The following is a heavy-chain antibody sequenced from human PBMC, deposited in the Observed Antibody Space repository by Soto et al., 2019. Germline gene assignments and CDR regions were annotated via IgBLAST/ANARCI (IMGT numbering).Heavy chain of an antibody. CDR1: GYTFTGYY. D-gene: IGHD2-2*01. CDR2: INPNSGGT. V-gene: IGHV1-2*02. CDR3: VPRNPGYCSNTSCPYYSYYDMNV. J-gene: IGHJ6*02. Sequence: GASVKVSCKASGYTFTGYYMHWVRQAPGQGLEWMGWINPNSGGTNYAQKFQGRVTMTRDTSISTAYMELSRLRSDETAVDYCVPRNPGYCSNTSCPYYSYYDMNVWGQGTTVTVSS.